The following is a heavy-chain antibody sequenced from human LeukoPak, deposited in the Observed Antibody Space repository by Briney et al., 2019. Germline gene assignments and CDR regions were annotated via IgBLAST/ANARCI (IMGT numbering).Heavy chain of an antibody. CDR1: GYTFTGYY. CDR2: INPNSGGT. J-gene: IGHJ6*02. V-gene: IGHV1-2*02. D-gene: IGHD1-14*01. Sequence: ASVKVSCKASGYTFTGYYIHWVRQAPGQGLEWMGWINPNSGGTNYAQKFQGRVTMTRDTSISTAYMELSRLRSDDTAVFYCARRGPDQYYYSGMDVWGQGTTVTVSS. CDR3: ARRGPDQYYYSGMDV.